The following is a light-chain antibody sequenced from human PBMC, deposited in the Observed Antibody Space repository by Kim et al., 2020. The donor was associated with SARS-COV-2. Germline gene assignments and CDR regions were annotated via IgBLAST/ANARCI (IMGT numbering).Light chain of an antibody. J-gene: IGKJ4*01. Sequence: DIQMTQSPTSLSASVGDRVTITCRASQGIRNDLNWYQHKPGKAPKRLIYGADTLQSGVPSRFTGSGAGTEFTLTISSLQPEDFATYFCLQFHSYPRTFGAGTKVDIK. CDR3: LQFHSYPRT. CDR1: QGIRND. V-gene: IGKV1-17*01. CDR2: GAD.